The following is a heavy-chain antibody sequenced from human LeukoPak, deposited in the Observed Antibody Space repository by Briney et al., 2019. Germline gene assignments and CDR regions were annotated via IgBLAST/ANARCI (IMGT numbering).Heavy chain of an antibody. Sequence: PGGSLRLSCAASGFTFSSYEMNWVRQAPGKGLEWVSYISSSGSTIYYADSVKGRFTISRDNAKNTLYLQMNSLRAEDTAVYFCASISYDISGYYDYWGQGTLVTVSS. D-gene: IGHD3-22*01. CDR2: ISSSGSTI. V-gene: IGHV3-48*03. J-gene: IGHJ4*02. CDR3: ASISYDISGYYDY. CDR1: GFTFSSYE.